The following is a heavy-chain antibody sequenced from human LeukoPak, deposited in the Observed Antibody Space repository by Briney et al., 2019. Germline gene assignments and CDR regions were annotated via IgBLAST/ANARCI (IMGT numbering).Heavy chain of an antibody. V-gene: IGHV1-69*05. CDR3: ARDNYAGANWFDP. Sequence: SVKVSCKASEGTFSSYAISWVRQAPGQGLEWMGGIIPIFGTANYAQKFQGRVTITTDESTSTAYMEPSSLRSEDTAVYYCARDNYAGANWFDPWGQGTLVTVSS. J-gene: IGHJ5*02. CDR2: IIPIFGTA. CDR1: EGTFSSYA. D-gene: IGHD1-7*01.